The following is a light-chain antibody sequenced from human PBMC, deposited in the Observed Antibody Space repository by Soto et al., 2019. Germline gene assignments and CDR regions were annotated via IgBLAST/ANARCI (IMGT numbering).Light chain of an antibody. CDR3: QHYNIYLEP. CDR1: QTISSW. Sequence: DIPITKTPSTLIDSIRDRVSFTWRASQTISSWLALYQQKLGKSPKLLIYKSSTLKSGVPSSFSGSGSGTEFTLTISRLQPDDFVRYYCQHYNIYLEPFDHVTKV. V-gene: IGKV1-5*03. J-gene: IGKJ1*01. CDR2: KSS.